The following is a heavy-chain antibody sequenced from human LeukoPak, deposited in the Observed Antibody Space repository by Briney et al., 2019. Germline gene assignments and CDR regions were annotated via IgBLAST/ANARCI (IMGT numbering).Heavy chain of an antibody. D-gene: IGHD5-24*01. J-gene: IGHJ4*02. V-gene: IGHV3-33*01. CDR2: IWYDGSNK. CDR1: GFTFSSYG. CDR3: ARSGHGYNFSDY. Sequence: GGSLRLSCAASGFTFSSYGMHWVRQAPGKGLEWVAVIWYDGSNKYYADSVKGRFTISRDNSKNTLYLQMNSLRAEDTAVDYCARSGHGYNFSDYWGQGTLVTVSS.